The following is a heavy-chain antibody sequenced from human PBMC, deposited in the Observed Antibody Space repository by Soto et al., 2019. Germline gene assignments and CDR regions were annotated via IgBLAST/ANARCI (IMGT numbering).Heavy chain of an antibody. CDR3: ARAIDSSGYLGY. J-gene: IGHJ4*02. CDR1: GGSISSGDYY. V-gene: IGHV4-31*03. D-gene: IGHD3-22*01. CDR2: IYYSGST. Sequence: TLSLTCTVSGGSISSGDYYWSWIRQHPGKGLEWIGYIYYSGSTYYNPSLKSRVTISVDTSKNQFSLKLSSVTAADTAVYYCARAIDSSGYLGYWGQGTLVTVSS.